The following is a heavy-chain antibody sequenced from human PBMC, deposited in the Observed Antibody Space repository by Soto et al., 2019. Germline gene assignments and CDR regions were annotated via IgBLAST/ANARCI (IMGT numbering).Heavy chain of an antibody. CDR1: GFTFSSYE. V-gene: IGHV3-48*03. CDR2: ISSAGDSS. CDR3: ARRGYGMDV. Sequence: EVQLVESGGGLAQPGGSVRLSCAASGFTFSSYEMNWVRQAPGKPLEWVSYISSAGDSSYYADSVKSRFTISRDNSKNTLFLQMNSLRPEDTAVYYCARRGYGMDVWGQGTTVTVSS. J-gene: IGHJ6*02.